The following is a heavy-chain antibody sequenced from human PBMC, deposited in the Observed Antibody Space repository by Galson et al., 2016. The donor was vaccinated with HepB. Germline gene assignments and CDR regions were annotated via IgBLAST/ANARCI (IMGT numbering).Heavy chain of an antibody. J-gene: IGHJ3*01. Sequence: SVKVSCKASGGTFSNYAISWVRQAPGQGLEWMGGIIPLYGTTNYAQNFQGRVTITAVELTTTAYMELSSLTSEDMALYYCARGVSGWTDAFDVWGQGTKVTVS. CDR3: ARGVSGWTDAFDV. V-gene: IGHV1-69*13. D-gene: IGHD6-19*01. CDR1: GGTFSNYA. CDR2: IIPLYGTT.